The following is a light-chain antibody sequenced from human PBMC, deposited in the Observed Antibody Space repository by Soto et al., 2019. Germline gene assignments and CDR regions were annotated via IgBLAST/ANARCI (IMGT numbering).Light chain of an antibody. Sequence: TQSPATLSLSPGERATLSCRASQTISSWLAWYQQKPGKAPKLLIYKASTLKSGVPSRFSGSGSGTEFTLTISSLQPDDFATYYCQQYNSYSRTFGQGTKVDI. CDR1: QTISSW. CDR2: KAS. V-gene: IGKV1-5*03. J-gene: IGKJ1*01. CDR3: QQYNSYSRT.